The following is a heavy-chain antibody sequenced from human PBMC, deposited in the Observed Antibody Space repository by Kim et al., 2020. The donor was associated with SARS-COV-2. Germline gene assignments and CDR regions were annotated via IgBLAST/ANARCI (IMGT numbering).Heavy chain of an antibody. J-gene: IGHJ4*02. V-gene: IGHV3-74*01. Sequence: GGSLRLSCAASGFTFSSYWMHWVRQAPGKGLVWVSRINSDGSSTSYADSVKGRFTISRDNAKNTLYLQMNSLRAEDTAVYYCAREPGRWLQEYYFDYWGQGTLVTVSS. D-gene: IGHD5-12*01. CDR2: INSDGSST. CDR1: GFTFSSYW. CDR3: AREPGRWLQEYYFDY.